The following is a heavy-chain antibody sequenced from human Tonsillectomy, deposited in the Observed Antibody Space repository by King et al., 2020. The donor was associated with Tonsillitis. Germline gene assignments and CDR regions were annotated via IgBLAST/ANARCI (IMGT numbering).Heavy chain of an antibody. D-gene: IGHD4-23*01. Sequence: VQLVESGGDLVKPGGSLRLSCAAPGLTFSDYYMSWIRQAPGKGLEWVSYISGSGSTKYYADSVKGRFTISRDNAENILYLQMYSLRVEDTAVYYCAGRYGGPSYYFDFWGQGTLVTVSS. CDR3: AGRYGGPSYYFDF. CDR1: GLTFSDYY. J-gene: IGHJ4*02. CDR2: ISGSGSTK. V-gene: IGHV3-11*01.